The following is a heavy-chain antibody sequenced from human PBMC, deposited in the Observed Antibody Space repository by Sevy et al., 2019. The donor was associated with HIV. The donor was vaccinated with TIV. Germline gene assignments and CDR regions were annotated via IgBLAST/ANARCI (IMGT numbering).Heavy chain of an antibody. D-gene: IGHD2-2*01. V-gene: IGHV3-23*01. CDR1: GFTFSSYA. CDR2: ISGSGDST. J-gene: IGHJ6*03. Sequence: GGYLRLSCAASGFTFSSYAMSWVRQAPGKGLEWVSGISGSGDSTYYADSVKGRFTISRDNSKNTLYLQMNSLRAEDTAVYYCAKSPDRLVVPATYYYYYYMDVWGKGTTVTVSS. CDR3: AKSPDRLVVPATYYYYYYMDV.